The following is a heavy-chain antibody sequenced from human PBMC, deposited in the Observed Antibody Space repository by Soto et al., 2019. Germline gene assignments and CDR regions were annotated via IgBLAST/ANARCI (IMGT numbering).Heavy chain of an antibody. CDR3: GREGDGVYYYYGMDV. CDR2: INGYNGNT. CDR1: GYTFTNYG. D-gene: IGHD3-10*01. V-gene: IGHV1-18*01. J-gene: IGHJ6*02. Sequence: QVQLVQSGDEVKKPGASVKVSCKASGYTFTNYGISWVRQAPGQGLEWMGWINGYNGNTVYTQKIQGRLTMTAEASTGTAYMELRSLRAEDTALYYCGREGDGVYYYYGMDVWGQGTTVIVSS.